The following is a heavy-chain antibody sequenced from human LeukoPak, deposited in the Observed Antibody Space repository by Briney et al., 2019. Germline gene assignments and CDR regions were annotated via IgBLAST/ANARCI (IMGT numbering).Heavy chain of an antibody. D-gene: IGHD1-1*01. Sequence: SQTLSLTCAISGDGVSSNSAAWNWIRQSPSRGLEWLGRTYYRSKWYNDYAVSVKSRITINPDTSKNQFSLQLNSVTPEDTAVCYCAREGNDAALFDAFDIWGQGTMVTVSS. V-gene: IGHV6-1*01. CDR1: GDGVSSNSAA. CDR3: AREGNDAALFDAFDI. CDR2: TYYRSKWYN. J-gene: IGHJ3*02.